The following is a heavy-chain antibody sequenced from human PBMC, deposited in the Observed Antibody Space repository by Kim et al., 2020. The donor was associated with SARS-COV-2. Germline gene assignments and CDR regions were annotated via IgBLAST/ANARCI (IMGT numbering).Heavy chain of an antibody. J-gene: IGHJ4*02. CDR3: ARDSNYYGSGSYLDF. CDR2: MSYDGSNE. CDR1: GFTFTNYG. V-gene: IGHV3-30*03. D-gene: IGHD3-10*01. Sequence: GGSLRLSCAASGFTFTNYGMHWVRQAPGKGLEWMAVMSYDGSNEYYADSVKGRFTISRDNSNNTLYLQMNSLRAEDTAVYYCARDSNYYGSGSYLDFWGQGPLVTVSS.